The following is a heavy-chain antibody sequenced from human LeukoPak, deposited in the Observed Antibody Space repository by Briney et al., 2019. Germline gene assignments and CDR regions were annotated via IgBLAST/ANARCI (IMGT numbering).Heavy chain of an antibody. CDR2: IFPSGGEI. J-gene: IGHJ6*03. V-gene: IGHV3-23*01. CDR1: GFTFSTFA. Sequence: GSLRLSCAASGFTFSTFAMVWVRQPPGKGLEWVSSIFPSGGEIHYADSVRGRFTISRDNSKNTLYLQMNSLRAEDTAVYYCAKVSMVRGGPGTTYYYYMDVWGKGTTVTISS. CDR3: AKVSMVRGGPGTTYYYYMDV. D-gene: IGHD3-10*01.